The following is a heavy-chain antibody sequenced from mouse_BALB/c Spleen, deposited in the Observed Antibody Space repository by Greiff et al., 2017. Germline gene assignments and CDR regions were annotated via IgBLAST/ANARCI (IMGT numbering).Heavy chain of an antibody. V-gene: IGHV5-4*02. CDR3: ARDRVYAMDY. Sequence: EVKVVESGGGLVKPGGSLKLSCAASGFTFSDYYMYWVRQTPEKRLEWVATISDGGSYTYYPDSVKGRFTISRDNAKNNLYLQMSSLKSEDTAMYYCARDRVYAMDYWGQGTSVTVSS. CDR1: GFTFSDYY. D-gene: IGHD3-1*01. CDR2: ISDGGSYT. J-gene: IGHJ4*01.